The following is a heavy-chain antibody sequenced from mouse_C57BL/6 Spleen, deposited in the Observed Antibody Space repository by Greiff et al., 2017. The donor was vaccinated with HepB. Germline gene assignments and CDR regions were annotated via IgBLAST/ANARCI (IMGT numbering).Heavy chain of an antibody. CDR1: GYTFTSYW. CDR2: IDPSDSYT. CDR3: ARSGGNYVGNY. V-gene: IGHV1-59*01. Sequence: QVQLKESGAELVRPGTSVKLSCKASGYTFTSYWMHWVKQRPGQGLEWIGVIDPSDSYTNYNQKFKGKATLTVDTSSSTAYMQLSSLTSEDSAVYYCARSGGNYVGNYWGQGTTLTVSS. D-gene: IGHD2-1*01. J-gene: IGHJ2*01.